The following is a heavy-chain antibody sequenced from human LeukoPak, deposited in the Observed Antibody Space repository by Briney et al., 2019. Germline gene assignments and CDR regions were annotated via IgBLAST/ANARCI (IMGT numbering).Heavy chain of an antibody. Sequence: GGSLRLSCAASGFTFDDYAMHWVRRAPGKGLEWVSGISWNSGSIGYADSVKGRFTISRDNAKNSLYLQMNSLRAEDTALYYCAKDSHRDAYYYDSSGYYYCDYWGQGTLVTVSS. J-gene: IGHJ4*02. V-gene: IGHV3-9*01. CDR3: AKDSHRDAYYYDSSGYYYCDY. CDR1: GFTFDDYA. CDR2: ISWNSGSI. D-gene: IGHD3-22*01.